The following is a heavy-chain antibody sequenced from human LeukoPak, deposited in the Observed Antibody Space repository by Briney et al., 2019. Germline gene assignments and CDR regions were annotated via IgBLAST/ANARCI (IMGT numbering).Heavy chain of an antibody. CDR2: INPSGGST. CDR1: GYTFTSYY. V-gene: IGHV1-46*01. CDR3: ARDGTAVGATPPSYYYYYMDV. D-gene: IGHD1-26*01. Sequence: ASVTVSCKASGYTFTSYYMHWVRQAPGQGLEWMGIINPSGGSTSYAQKFQGRVTMTRDTSTSTVYMELSSLRSEDTAVYYCARDGTAVGATPPSYYYYYMDVWGKGTTVTISS. J-gene: IGHJ6*03.